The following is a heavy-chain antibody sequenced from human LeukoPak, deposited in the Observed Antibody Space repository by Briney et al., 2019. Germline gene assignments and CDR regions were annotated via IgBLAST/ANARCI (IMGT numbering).Heavy chain of an antibody. V-gene: IGHV3-48*03. CDR2: ISSSVSTI. J-gene: IGHJ3*02. Sequence: GGSLRLSCAASGFTFSIHETKWARHARGKGREWVSYISSSVSTIYHADSVKGRFTISRDNAKISLYMQMNSLRAEDTAVYYCASKEPMVRCYGASDIWGQGTMVTVSS. CDR3: ASKEPMVRCYGASDI. CDR1: GFTFSIHE. D-gene: IGHD3-10*01.